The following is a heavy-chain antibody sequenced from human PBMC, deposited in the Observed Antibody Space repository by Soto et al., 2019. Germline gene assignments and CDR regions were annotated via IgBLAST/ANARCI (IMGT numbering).Heavy chain of an antibody. V-gene: IGHV3-30-3*01. CDR1: GFTFSSYA. D-gene: IGHD3-22*01. J-gene: IGHJ4*02. Sequence: GSLRLSCAASGFTFSSYAMHWVRQAPGKGLEWVAVISYDGSNKYYADSVKGRFTISRDNSKNTLYLQMNSLRAEDTAVYYCARDLVDSSGYYNFDYWGQGTLVTVSS. CDR3: ARDLVDSSGYYNFDY. CDR2: ISYDGSNK.